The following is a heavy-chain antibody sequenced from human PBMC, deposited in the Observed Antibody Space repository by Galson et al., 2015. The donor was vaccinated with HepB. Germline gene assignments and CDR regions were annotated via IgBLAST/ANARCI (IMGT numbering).Heavy chain of an antibody. V-gene: IGHV5-51*01. CDR3: AGSDPQRGYKYGYDAFDI. CDR1: GYRFTTYW. D-gene: IGHD5-12*01. Sequence: QSGAEVKKPGESLKISCKGSGYRFTTYWIGWVRQMPGKGLEWMGIIYPGDSDTRYSPSFQGQVTISADKSISTAYLQWSSLKASDTAMYYCAGSDPQRGYKYGYDAFDIWGQGTMVTVSS. J-gene: IGHJ3*02. CDR2: IYPGDSDT.